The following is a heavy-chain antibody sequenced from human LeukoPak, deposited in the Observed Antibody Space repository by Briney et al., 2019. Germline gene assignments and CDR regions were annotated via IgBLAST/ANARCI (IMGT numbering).Heavy chain of an antibody. D-gene: IGHD5-24*01. J-gene: IGHJ4*02. CDR1: GFTFSSYW. Sequence: TGRSLRLSCAASGFTFSSYWMHWVRQAPGKGLVWVSRITSDGTSTSSADSVKGRFTISRDNAKNTLYLQMNSLRAEDTAVYYCARDSYGYSDYWGQGTLVTVSS. V-gene: IGHV3-74*01. CDR3: ARDSYGYSDY. CDR2: ITSDGTST.